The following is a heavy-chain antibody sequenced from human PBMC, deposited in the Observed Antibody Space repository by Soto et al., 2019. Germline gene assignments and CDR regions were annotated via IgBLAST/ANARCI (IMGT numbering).Heavy chain of an antibody. CDR2: ISYDGSNK. V-gene: IGHV3-30*18. J-gene: IGHJ5*02. CDR1: GFTFSSYG. Sequence: PGGSLRLSCAASGFTFSSYGMHWVRQAPGKGLEWVAVISYDGSNKYYADSVKGRFTISRDNSKNTLYLQMNSLRAEDTAVYYCAKSIAVAGTYNWFDPWGQGTLVTVSS. CDR3: AKSIAVAGTYNWFDP. D-gene: IGHD6-19*01.